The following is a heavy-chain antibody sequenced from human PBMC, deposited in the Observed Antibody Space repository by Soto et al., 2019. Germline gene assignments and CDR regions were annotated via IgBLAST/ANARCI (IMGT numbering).Heavy chain of an antibody. CDR2: FDPEDGET. Sequence: ASVKVSCKVSGYTLTELSMHWVRQAPGKGLEWMGGFDPEDGETIYAQKFQGRVTMTEDTSTDTAYMELSSLRSEDTAVYYCATLLPPPTLYSSSEDGWFDPWGQGXLVTVYS. V-gene: IGHV1-24*01. J-gene: IGHJ5*02. CDR1: GYTLTELS. D-gene: IGHD6-6*01. CDR3: ATLLPPPTLYSSSEDGWFDP.